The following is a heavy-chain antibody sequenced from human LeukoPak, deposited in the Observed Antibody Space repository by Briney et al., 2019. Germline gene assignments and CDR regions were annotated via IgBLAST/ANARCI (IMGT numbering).Heavy chain of an antibody. V-gene: IGHV5-51*01. Sequence: PGESLKISCKGSGYSFTNCGIGWVRQMPGKGLEWMGIIYPADSATRYSPSFQGQVTMLVDKSISTAYLQWSSLKASDTAMYYCARRISPVKQQLASYYFDYWGQGTLVTVSS. J-gene: IGHJ4*02. D-gene: IGHD6-13*01. CDR3: ARRISPVKQQLASYYFDY. CDR2: IYPADSAT. CDR1: GYSFTNCG.